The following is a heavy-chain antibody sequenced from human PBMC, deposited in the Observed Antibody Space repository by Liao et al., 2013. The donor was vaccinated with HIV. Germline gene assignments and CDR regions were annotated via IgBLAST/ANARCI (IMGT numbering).Heavy chain of an antibody. V-gene: IGHV4-30-4*08. CDR2: VYYSGSP. CDR1: GGSISSGEHY. J-gene: IGHJ6*03. Sequence: QVQLQESGPRLVKPSQTLSLTCSVSGGSISSGEHYWSWIRQPPGRGLEWIGFVYYSGSPYYNPSLKSRVSILLDTSKNQFSLKVNSVTAADTAVYFCARVSNWNNYYFYIDVWGKGTTVIVSS. D-gene: IGHD1/OR15-1a*01. CDR3: ARVSNWNNYYFYIDV.